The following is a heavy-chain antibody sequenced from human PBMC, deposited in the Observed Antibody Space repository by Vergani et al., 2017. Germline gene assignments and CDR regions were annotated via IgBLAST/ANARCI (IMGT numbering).Heavy chain of an antibody. J-gene: IGHJ4*02. CDR2: ISSDGSNK. CDR3: VNGYYYDQSGLASFDY. Sequence: QVQLVESGGGVVQPGRSLRLSCEPSGLMFNNYGMHWVRQAPGKGLEGVAVISSDGSNKHYADSVKGRFTISRDNSQNTLYLQMDSLTAEDTAIYFCVNGYYYDQSGLASFDYWGQGTLVTVSS. D-gene: IGHD3-22*01. CDR1: GLMFNNYG. V-gene: IGHV3-30*18.